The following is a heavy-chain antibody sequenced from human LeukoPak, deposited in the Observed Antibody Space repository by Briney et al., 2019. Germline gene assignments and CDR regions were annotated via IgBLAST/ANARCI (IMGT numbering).Heavy chain of an antibody. CDR3: TTGTLL. V-gene: IGHV3-15*01. CDR1: GYTVRKVW. J-gene: IGHJ6*01. Sequence: GGSLRLSRAASGYTVRKVWMSWVRHAPGKGVEWVGHIKSETDGGTTDCSAPVKDRFSISRDDSKSTLYLQMNSLKTDDTALYYCTTGTLLWGEGTTVTVSS. CDR2: IKSETDGGTT. D-gene: IGHD2/OR15-2a*01.